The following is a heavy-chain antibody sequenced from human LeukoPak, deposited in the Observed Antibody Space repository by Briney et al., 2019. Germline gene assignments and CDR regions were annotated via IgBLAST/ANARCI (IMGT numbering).Heavy chain of an antibody. CDR2: IYYSGST. V-gene: IGHV4-39*01. J-gene: IGHJ5*02. Sequence: KPSETLSLTCTVSGGSISSSSYYWGWIRQPPGKGLEWIGSIYYSGSTYYNPSPKGRVTISVDTSKNQFSLKLSSVTAADTAVYYCAGNQYNWFDPWGQGTLVTVSS. CDR3: AGNQYNWFDP. D-gene: IGHD1-14*01. CDR1: GGSISSSSYY.